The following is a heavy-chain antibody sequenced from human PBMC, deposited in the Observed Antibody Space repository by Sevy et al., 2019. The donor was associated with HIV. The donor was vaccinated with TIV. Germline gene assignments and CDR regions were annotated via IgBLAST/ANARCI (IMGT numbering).Heavy chain of an antibody. CDR3: AKASSIAVAGTDFQH. CDR1: GFTFDDYV. V-gene: IGHV3-9*01. J-gene: IGHJ1*01. Sequence: GGSLRLSCAASGFTFDDYVMHWVRQAPGKGLEWVSGISWNSGSIGYADSVKGRFTISRDNAKNSLYLQMNSLRAEDTALYYCAKASSIAVAGTDFQHWGQGTLVTVSS. CDR2: ISWNSGSI. D-gene: IGHD6-19*01.